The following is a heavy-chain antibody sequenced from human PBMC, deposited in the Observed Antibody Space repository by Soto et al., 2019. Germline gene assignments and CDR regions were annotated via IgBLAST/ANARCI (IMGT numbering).Heavy chain of an antibody. Sequence: SETLSLTCTVSGGSISSSSYYWGWIRQPPGKGLDWIGSIYYSGSTYYNPSLKSRVTISVDTSKNQFSLKLSSVTAADTAVYYCARHIYCTNGVCYSDYWGQGTLVTVSS. J-gene: IGHJ4*02. CDR1: GGSISSSSYY. CDR3: ARHIYCTNGVCYSDY. D-gene: IGHD2-8*01. CDR2: IYYSGST. V-gene: IGHV4-39*01.